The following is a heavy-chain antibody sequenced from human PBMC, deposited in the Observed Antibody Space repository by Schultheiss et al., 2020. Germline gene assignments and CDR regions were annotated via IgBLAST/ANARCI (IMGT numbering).Heavy chain of an antibody. Sequence: SETLSLTCTVSGGSISSYYWSWIRQPPGKGLEWIGYIYYSGSTYYNPSLKSRVTISVDTSKNQFSLKLSSVTAADTAVYYCARGYYGSGSWWGQGTLVTVSS. CDR2: IYYSGST. CDR3: ARGYYGSGSW. CDR1: GGSISSYY. J-gene: IGHJ4*02. D-gene: IGHD3-10*01. V-gene: IGHV4-59*12.